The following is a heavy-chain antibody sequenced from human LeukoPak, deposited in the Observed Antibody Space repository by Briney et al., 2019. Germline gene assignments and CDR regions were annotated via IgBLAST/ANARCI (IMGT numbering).Heavy chain of an antibody. CDR3: ARGFTSWPQGPYHFDY. Sequence: GGTLRLSCAVSGFTFSDYAMHWVRQAPGKGLEWVASIESNGHEKYSSDSLKGRFTISRDNSKNTLYLQMNTLRPEDTAVFYCARGFTSWPQGPYHFDYWGQGILITVSS. CDR1: GFTFSDYA. CDR2: IESNGHEK. D-gene: IGHD2-2*01. J-gene: IGHJ4*02. V-gene: IGHV3-30*02.